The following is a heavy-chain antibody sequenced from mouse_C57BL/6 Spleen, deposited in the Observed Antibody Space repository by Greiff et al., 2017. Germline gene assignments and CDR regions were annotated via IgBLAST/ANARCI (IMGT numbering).Heavy chain of an antibody. CDR2: FIPNNGGT. Sequence: EVQLQQSGPELLKPGASAKLSCKASGYTFTDSYMNWVKQSLGKSLEWIGDFIPNNGGTSFHQKFKGKATFTVDKSSSTACMALRSLTAEDSAVYYGARWGVDYWGQGTTLTVSS. CDR1: GYTFTDSY. J-gene: IGHJ2*01. CDR3: ARWGVDY. V-gene: IGHV1-26*01.